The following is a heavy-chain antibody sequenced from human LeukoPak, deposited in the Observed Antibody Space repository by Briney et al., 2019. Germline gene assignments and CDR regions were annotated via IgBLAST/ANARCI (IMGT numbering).Heavy chain of an antibody. CDR2: IIPIFGTA. V-gene: IGHV1-69*01. CDR3: ASGFDCPHYYGMDV. J-gene: IGHJ6*04. D-gene: IGHD2-21*01. CDR1: GGTFSSYA. Sequence: ASVKVSCKASGGTFSSYAISWVRQAPGQGLEWMGGIIPIFGTANYAQKFQGRVTITADESTSTAYMELSSLRSEDTAVYYCASGFDCPHYYGMDVWGKGTTVTVSS.